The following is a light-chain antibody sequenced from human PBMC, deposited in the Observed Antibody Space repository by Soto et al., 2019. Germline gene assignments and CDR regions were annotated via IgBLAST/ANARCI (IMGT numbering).Light chain of an antibody. Sequence: QSALTQPASVSGSPRQSITISCIGTSSDVGSYNLVSWYQQHPGKAPKVLIYEVSERPSGVSNRFSGSKSGNTASLTISGLQAEDEAEYYCCSYAGSRTHVLFGGGTKVTVL. CDR2: EVS. CDR1: SSDVGSYNL. CDR3: CSYAGSRTHVL. J-gene: IGLJ2*01. V-gene: IGLV2-23*02.